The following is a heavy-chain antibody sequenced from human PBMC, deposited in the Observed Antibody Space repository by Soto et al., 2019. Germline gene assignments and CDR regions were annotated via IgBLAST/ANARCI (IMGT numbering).Heavy chain of an antibody. CDR3: AKGAMAVLPYYYYYMDV. D-gene: IGHD5-18*01. CDR1: GFTFSSYG. CDR2: ISYDGSNK. V-gene: IGHV3-30*18. Sequence: PGGSLRLSCAASGFTFSSYGMHWVRQAPGKGPEWVAVISYDGSNKYYADSVKGRFTISRDNSKNTLYLQMNSLRAEDTAVYYCAKGAMAVLPYYYYYMDVWGKGTTVTVS. J-gene: IGHJ6*03.